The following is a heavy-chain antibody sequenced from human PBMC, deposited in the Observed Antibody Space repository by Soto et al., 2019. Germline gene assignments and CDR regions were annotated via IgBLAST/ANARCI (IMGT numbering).Heavy chain of an antibody. CDR3: ARFMGCSGGSCYPYFDY. D-gene: IGHD2-15*01. V-gene: IGHV3-30-3*01. CDR2: ISYDGSNK. Sequence: QVQLVESGGGVVQPGRSLRLSCAASGFTFNSYAMHWVRQAPGKGLEWVAVISYDGSNKYYADSVKGRFTISRDNSKNTLYLQMNSLRAEDTAVYYCARFMGCSGGSCYPYFDYWGQGTLVTVSS. CDR1: GFTFNSYA. J-gene: IGHJ4*02.